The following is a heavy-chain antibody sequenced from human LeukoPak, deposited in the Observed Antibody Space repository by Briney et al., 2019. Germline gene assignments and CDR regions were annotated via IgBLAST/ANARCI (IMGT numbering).Heavy chain of an antibody. CDR2: ISYDGSNK. J-gene: IGHJ5*02. Sequence: GGSLRLSCAASGFTFSSYAMHWVRQAPGKGLEWVAVISYDGSNKYYADPVKGRFTISRDNSKNTLYLQMNSLRAEDTAVYYCARAVTWIDPWGQGTLVTVSS. CDR1: GFTFSSYA. V-gene: IGHV3-30*04. CDR3: ARAVTWIDP.